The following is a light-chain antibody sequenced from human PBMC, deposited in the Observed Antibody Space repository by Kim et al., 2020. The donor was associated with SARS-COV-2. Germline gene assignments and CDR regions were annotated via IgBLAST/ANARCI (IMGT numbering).Light chain of an antibody. V-gene: IGLV3-21*04. CDR1: NIGSKS. CDR2: YDS. Sequence: APGKTATSTCGGNNIGSKSVHWYQQEPGQAPVLVIYYDSDRPSGIPERFSGSNSGNTATLTISRVEAGDEADYYCQVWDSSSDHRVFGGGTQLTVL. CDR3: QVWDSSSDHRV. J-gene: IGLJ3*02.